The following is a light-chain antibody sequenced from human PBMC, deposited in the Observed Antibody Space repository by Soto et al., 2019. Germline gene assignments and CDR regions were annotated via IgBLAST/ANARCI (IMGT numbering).Light chain of an antibody. CDR1: ESIKTW. CDR2: KAS. CDR3: QQYNVYPYT. J-gene: IGKJ2*01. Sequence: DIQMTQSPSTLSASVGDRVTITCRASESIKTWLAWYQQRPGKAPNLLIYKASSLQSGVSSRFSGSGSGTEFTLIIRSLQPDDSATYYCQQYNVYPYTFGQGTKVQI. V-gene: IGKV1-5*03.